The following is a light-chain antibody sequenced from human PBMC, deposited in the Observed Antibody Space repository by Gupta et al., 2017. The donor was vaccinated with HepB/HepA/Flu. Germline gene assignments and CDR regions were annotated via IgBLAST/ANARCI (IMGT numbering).Light chain of an antibody. CDR1: QTITANM. J-gene: IGKJ1*01. Sequence: EIVLTQSPGTLSLSPGTSATLSCRASQTITANMLAWYQQKPGQAPRVLIYGASSRSTDIPDRFSGSGSGTDFTLTISRLEPEDFAVYYCQQDDTSPTTFGQGTRVEIK. CDR2: GAS. V-gene: IGKV3-20*01. CDR3: QQDDTSPTT.